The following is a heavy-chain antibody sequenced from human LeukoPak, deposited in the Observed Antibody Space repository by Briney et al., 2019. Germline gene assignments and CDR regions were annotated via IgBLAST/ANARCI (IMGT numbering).Heavy chain of an antibody. J-gene: IGHJ4*02. V-gene: IGHV3-7*04. CDR3: ARGDDFSGDH. CDR2: IHPEGNEK. Sequence: PGGSLRLSCAASGFTFSNYWMSWVRQAPGKGLEWVANIHPEGNEKYHVESVKGRFTISRDNVKNLLFLQMNGLRVEDTAVYYCARGDDFSGDHWGQGTLVTVSS. D-gene: IGHD1-1*01. CDR1: GFTFSNYW.